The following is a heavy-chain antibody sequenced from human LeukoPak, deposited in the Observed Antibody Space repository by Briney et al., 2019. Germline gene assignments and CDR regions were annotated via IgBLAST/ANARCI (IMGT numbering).Heavy chain of an antibody. J-gene: IGHJ4*02. CDR2: MSGRDDKT. V-gene: IGHV3-23*01. D-gene: IGHD3-22*01. Sequence: GGSLRLSCAASGFTFSAYAMTWVRQAPGKGLEWVSSMSGRDDKTYYTDSAKGRFTISRDNSRNTLYLQMNSLRAEDTALYYCARVAYDSYGHYYHVYFDYWGQGTLVTVSS. CDR1: GFTFSAYA. CDR3: ARVAYDSYGHYYHVYFDY.